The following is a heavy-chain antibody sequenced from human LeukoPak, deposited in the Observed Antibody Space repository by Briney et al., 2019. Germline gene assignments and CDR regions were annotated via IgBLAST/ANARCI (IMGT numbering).Heavy chain of an antibody. Sequence: PAGSVRLSCVASGLTVRSNYMSWVRQAPGKGLEWVSIIYTGGTTYYADSVRGRFTISRDNSKNMLYLQMNSLRAEDTAVYYCAKGEGTGYYMDLWGKGTTVTVSS. J-gene: IGHJ6*03. CDR3: AKGEGTGYYMDL. V-gene: IGHV3-53*01. CDR2: IYTGGTT. CDR1: GLTVRSNY. D-gene: IGHD3-10*01.